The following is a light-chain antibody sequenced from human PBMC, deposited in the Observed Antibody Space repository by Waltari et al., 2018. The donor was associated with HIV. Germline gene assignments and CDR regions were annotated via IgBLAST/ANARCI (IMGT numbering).Light chain of an antibody. CDR2: DVA. CDR3: ASFTGDNTVI. J-gene: IGLJ2*01. Sequence: AVTQPASVSGLPGQSTTISCTGAPRDFGLYTLVSWSQQPSGSPPRLILYDVATLASGVSDRFSGAMSGNTASLTISGLRAEDEGHYYCASFTGDNTVIFGGGTEVTVL. CDR1: PRDFGLYTL. V-gene: IGLV2-14*03.